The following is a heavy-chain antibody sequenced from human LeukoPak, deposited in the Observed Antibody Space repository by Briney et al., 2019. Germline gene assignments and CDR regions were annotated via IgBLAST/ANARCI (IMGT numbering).Heavy chain of an antibody. CDR2: IRYDGSNK. CDR3: ARQITMIVVVIPTVYMDV. D-gene: IGHD3-22*01. J-gene: IGHJ6*03. V-gene: IGHV3-30*02. CDR1: GFTFSSYA. Sequence: GGSLRLSCAASGFTFSSYAMHWVRQAPGKGLEWVTFIRYDGSNKYYADSVKGRFTISRDNAKNSLYLQMNSLRAEDTALYYCARQITMIVVVIPTVYMDVWGKGTTVTVSS.